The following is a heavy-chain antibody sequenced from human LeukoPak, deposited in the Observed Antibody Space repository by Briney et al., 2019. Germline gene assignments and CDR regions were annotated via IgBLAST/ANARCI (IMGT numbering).Heavy chain of an antibody. V-gene: IGHV3-21*01. D-gene: IGHD3-10*01. CDR3: ARAPYGSGSYDY. CDR2: ISSSSSYI. Sequence: GGSLRLSCAASGITFSSYSMNWVRQAPGKGLEWVSSISSSSSYIYYADSVKGRFTISRDNAKNSLYLQMNSLRAEDTAVYYCARAPYGSGSYDYWGQGTLVTVSS. J-gene: IGHJ4*02. CDR1: GITFSSYS.